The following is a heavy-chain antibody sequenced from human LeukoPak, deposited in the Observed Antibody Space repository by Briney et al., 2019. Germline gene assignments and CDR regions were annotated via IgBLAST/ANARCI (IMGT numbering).Heavy chain of an antibody. D-gene: IGHD2-2*01. V-gene: IGHV3-7*01. CDR2: IKQDGSEK. CDR1: GFTFSTYW. Sequence: GGSLRLSCAASGFTFSTYWMSWVRQAPRKGLEWVANIKQDGSEKYYVDSVKGRFTISRDNAKNSLCLQMNSLRAEDTAVYYCARGRYSSRSGGYYFDIWGQGTLVTVSS. J-gene: IGHJ4*02. CDR3: ARGRYSSRSGGYYFDI.